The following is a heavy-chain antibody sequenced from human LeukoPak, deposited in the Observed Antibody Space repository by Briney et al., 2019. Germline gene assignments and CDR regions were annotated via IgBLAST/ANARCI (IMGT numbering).Heavy chain of an antibody. D-gene: IGHD1-1*01. CDR1: GFTVSSNY. CDR2: IYSGGST. V-gene: IGHV3-53*01. J-gene: IGHJ4*02. CDR3: ARESTGERPGC. Sequence: GGSLRLSCAASGFTVSSNYMSWVRQAPGKGLEWVSVIYSGGSTYYADSVKGRFTISRDDAKNSLHLQMNSLRAEDTAVYYCARESTGERPGCWGQGTLVTVSS.